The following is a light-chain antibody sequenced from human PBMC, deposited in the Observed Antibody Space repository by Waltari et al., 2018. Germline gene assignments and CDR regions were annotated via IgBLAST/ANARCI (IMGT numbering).Light chain of an antibody. CDR1: QSVLYSSNNNNY. J-gene: IGKJ2*01. V-gene: IGKV4-1*01. CDR3: TQSYITPYT. Sequence: DIVLTQSPDSLAVSLGERAPINCKSSQSVLYSSNNNNYLAWYQQKPGQSPKLLIYWASTRESGVPDRFSGSGSGADFTLTISTLQAEDVAGCEFTQSYITPYTFGQGTRLEIK. CDR2: WAS.